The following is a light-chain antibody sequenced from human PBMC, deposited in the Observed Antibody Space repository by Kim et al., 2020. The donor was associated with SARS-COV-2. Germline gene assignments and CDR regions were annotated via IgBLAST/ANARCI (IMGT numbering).Light chain of an antibody. CDR1: QSVSTAY. V-gene: IGKV3-20*01. CDR2: ATS. Sequence: LSTGERATLSCRASQSVSTAYLVWYQQKVGQAPRLLLYATSSRASGVPDRFSGSGSETDFSLTISGLEPDDFAVYYCQQCQTTPLTFGGGTKLEI. J-gene: IGKJ4*01. CDR3: QQCQTTPLT.